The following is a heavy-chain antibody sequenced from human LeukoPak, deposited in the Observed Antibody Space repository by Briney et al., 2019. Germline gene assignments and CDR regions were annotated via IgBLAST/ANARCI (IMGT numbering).Heavy chain of an antibody. Sequence: KPSETLSLTCTVSGGSISISSYYWGWIRQPPGKGLEWIGSIYYSGSTYYSPSLKSRVTMSVDTSKNQFSLKLSSVTAADTAVYYCARHGSASGWYRSHFDYWGQGTLVTVSS. D-gene: IGHD6-19*01. CDR1: GGSISISSYY. J-gene: IGHJ4*02. CDR3: ARHGSASGWYRSHFDY. V-gene: IGHV4-39*01. CDR2: IYYSGST.